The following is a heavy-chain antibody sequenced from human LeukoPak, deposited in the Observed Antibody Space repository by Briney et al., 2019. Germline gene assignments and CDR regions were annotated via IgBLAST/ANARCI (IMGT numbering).Heavy chain of an antibody. Sequence: ASVKVSCKVSGYTLTELSMHWVRQAPGKGLEWMGGFDPEDGETIYAQKFQGRVTMTRNTSISTAYMELSSLRSEDTAVYYCARAQDGYSYGYFDYWGQGTLVTVSS. CDR2: FDPEDGET. V-gene: IGHV1-24*01. CDR1: GYTLTELS. CDR3: ARAQDGYSYGYFDY. D-gene: IGHD5-18*01. J-gene: IGHJ4*02.